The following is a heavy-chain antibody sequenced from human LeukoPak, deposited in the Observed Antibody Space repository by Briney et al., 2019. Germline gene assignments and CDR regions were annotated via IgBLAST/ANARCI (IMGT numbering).Heavy chain of an antibody. Sequence: GGSLRLSCTASGFTVSSNYMSWVRQAPGKGLEWVSVIYSGGSAYYADSVKGRFTISRDNSKNTVYLQMNSLRADDTAVYYCASGPLNYYGSGSYYPPPYFDYWGQGTLVTVSS. CDR2: IYSGGSA. V-gene: IGHV3-66*01. J-gene: IGHJ4*02. D-gene: IGHD3-10*01. CDR3: ASGPLNYYGSGSYYPPPYFDY. CDR1: GFTVSSNY.